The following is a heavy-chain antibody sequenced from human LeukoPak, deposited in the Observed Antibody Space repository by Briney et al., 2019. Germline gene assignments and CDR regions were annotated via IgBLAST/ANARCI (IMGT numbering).Heavy chain of an antibody. CDR3: ASSSWARNAFDI. CDR1: GGTFSSYA. D-gene: IGHD6-13*01. V-gene: IGHV1-69*01. J-gene: IGHJ3*02. Sequence: SVKVSCKASGGTFSSYAISWVRQAPGQGLEWMGGIIPIFGTANYAQEFQGRVTITADESTSTAYMELSSLRSEDTAVYYCASSSWARNAFDIWGQGTMVTVSS. CDR2: IIPIFGTA.